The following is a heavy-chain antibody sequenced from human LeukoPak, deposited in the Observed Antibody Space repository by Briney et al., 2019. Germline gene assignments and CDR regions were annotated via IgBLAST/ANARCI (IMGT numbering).Heavy chain of an antibody. J-gene: IGHJ4*02. Sequence: GGSLRLSCAASGFTFSSYEMNWVRQAAGKGLEWVSYISSSGSNIYYADSVKGRFTLSRDNAKNSLYLQMNSLRAEDTAVYYSASAEGSYDILAGYYHNDYWGQGTLVTVSS. CDR1: GFTFSSYE. V-gene: IGHV3-48*03. D-gene: IGHD3-9*01. CDR2: ISSSGSNI. CDR3: ASAEGSYDILAGYYHNDY.